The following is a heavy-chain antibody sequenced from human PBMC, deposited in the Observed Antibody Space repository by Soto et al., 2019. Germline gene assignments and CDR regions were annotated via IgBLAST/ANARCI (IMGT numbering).Heavy chain of an antibody. CDR1: GGSFSPYY. CDR3: ARGVDFWSGFSLDY. Sequence: SETLSLTCVVYGGSFSPYYWTWIRQPPGKGLEWVGEINPSGITNYNPSLKSRVTISVDTSKNQFSLKLSSVTAADTAVYYCARGVDFWSGFSLDYWGQGALVT. D-gene: IGHD3-3*01. CDR2: INPSGIT. V-gene: IGHV4-34*01. J-gene: IGHJ4*02.